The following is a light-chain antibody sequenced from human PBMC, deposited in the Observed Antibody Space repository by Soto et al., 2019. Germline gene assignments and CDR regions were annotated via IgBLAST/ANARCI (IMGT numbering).Light chain of an antibody. Sequence: EIVLTQSPGTLSLSPGERATLSCRASQSVSSSHLAWYQQKPGQAPRLLMYDASSRATGIPDRFSGSGSGTDFNLTISRLEPEDFAVYYCQQYGGSSFSFGPGTNLEIK. J-gene: IGKJ2*03. CDR2: DAS. CDR3: QQYGGSSFS. CDR1: QSVSSSH. V-gene: IGKV3-20*01.